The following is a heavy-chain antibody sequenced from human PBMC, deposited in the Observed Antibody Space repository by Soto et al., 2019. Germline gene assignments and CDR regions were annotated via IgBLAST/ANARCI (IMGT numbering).Heavy chain of an antibody. V-gene: IGHV5-51*01. Sequence: PGQSLKISCKVAGYSCANYWIGWVRQMPGTGLEWMGIIYPGDSDTRYSPPFQGHVTISVDKSISTAYLQWSSLKASDTAMYYCARLYGGNSGMDVWGQGTTVTVSS. J-gene: IGHJ6*02. D-gene: IGHD4-17*01. CDR1: GYSCANYW. CDR2: IYPGDSDT. CDR3: ARLYGGNSGMDV.